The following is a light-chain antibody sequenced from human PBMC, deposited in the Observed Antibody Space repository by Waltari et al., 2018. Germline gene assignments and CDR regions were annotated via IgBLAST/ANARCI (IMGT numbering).Light chain of an antibody. J-gene: IGLJ1*01. Sequence: QSALTQPASVSGSPGQSITISCTGTSSDVGGYNFVSWYQQHPGKVPKLIIYDVTNRPSGVSNHFSCSKSGNTASLTIAGLHAEDEADYYCSSYTTSSTYVFGTGTKVTVL. CDR1: SSDVGGYNF. CDR3: SSYTTSSTYV. CDR2: DVT. V-gene: IGLV2-14*03.